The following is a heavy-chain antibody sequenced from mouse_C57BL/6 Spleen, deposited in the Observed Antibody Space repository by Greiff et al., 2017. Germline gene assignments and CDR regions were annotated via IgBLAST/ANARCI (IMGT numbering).Heavy chain of an antibody. CDR1: GYAFSSSW. Sequence: VQLKESGPELVKPGASVKISCKASGYAFSSSWMNWVKQRPGKGLEWIGRIYPGDGDTNYNGKFKGKATLTADKSSSTAYMQLSSLTSEGSAVYFCELRLGLMDDWGQGTSVTVSS. D-gene: IGHD3-2*02. CDR2: IYPGDGDT. V-gene: IGHV1-82*01. CDR3: ELRLGLMDD. J-gene: IGHJ4*01.